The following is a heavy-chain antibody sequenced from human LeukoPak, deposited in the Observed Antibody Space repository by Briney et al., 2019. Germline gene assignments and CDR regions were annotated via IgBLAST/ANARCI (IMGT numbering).Heavy chain of an antibody. CDR1: DGSIGTYY. CDR2: LYYSGST. J-gene: IGHJ4*02. V-gene: IGHV4-59*08. D-gene: IGHD6-19*01. Sequence: PSETLSLTCTVSDGSIGTYYWNWMRQPPGKGLEWIGYLYYSGSTNYNPSLKSRVTISVDTSKNQFSLKLSSVTAADTAVYYCARLAPGSGYFDYWGQGTLVTVSS. CDR3: ARLAPGSGYFDY.